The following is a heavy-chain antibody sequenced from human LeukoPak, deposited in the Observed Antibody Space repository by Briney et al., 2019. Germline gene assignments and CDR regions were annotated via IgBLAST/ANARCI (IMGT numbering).Heavy chain of an antibody. CDR2: IYYSGST. V-gene: IGHV4-59*12. CDR1: GGSISSYY. Sequence: VKPSETLSLTCTVSGGSISSYYWSWIRQPPGKGLEWIGYIYYSGSTYYNPSLKSRVTISVDTSKNQFSLKLSSVTAADTAVYYCASGPYGSGSYFDWGQGTLVTVSS. D-gene: IGHD3-10*01. J-gene: IGHJ4*02. CDR3: ASGPYGSGSYFD.